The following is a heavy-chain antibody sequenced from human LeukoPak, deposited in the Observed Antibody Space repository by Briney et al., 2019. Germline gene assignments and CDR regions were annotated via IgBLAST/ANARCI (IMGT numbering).Heavy chain of an antibody. CDR1: GFTVSYNY. V-gene: IGHV3-11*04. CDR2: ISTSGSTI. J-gene: IGHJ6*04. D-gene: IGHD3-10*01. Sequence: GGSLRLSCAASGFTVSYNYMNWVRQAPGKGLEWVSYISTSGSTIYYADSVKGRFTISRDNAKNSLYLQMNSLRAEDTAVYYGFGESHYYGMDVWGKGTTVTVSS. CDR3: FGESHYYGMDV.